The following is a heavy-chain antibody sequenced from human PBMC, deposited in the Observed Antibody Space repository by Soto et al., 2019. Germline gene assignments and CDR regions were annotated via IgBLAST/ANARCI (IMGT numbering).Heavy chain of an antibody. D-gene: IGHD3-22*01. Sequence: EVQLVESGGGLVQPGGSLRLSCVASQLTFSRYWMNWVRQAPGKGLEWVANIKQDGSDESYSDSVRGRFTISRDNAENSVHLQIHSLTAEDTAVYYCAVHLYYDTAGDYWGQGTRVTVS. CDR1: QLTFSRYW. J-gene: IGHJ4*02. V-gene: IGHV3-7*01. CDR2: IKQDGSDE. CDR3: AVHLYYDTAGDY.